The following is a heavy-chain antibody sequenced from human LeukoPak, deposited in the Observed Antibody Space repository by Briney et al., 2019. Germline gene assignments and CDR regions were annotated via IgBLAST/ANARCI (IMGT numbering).Heavy chain of an antibody. J-gene: IGHJ4*02. CDR3: AKDRDGAMVHYFDY. CDR2: ISGSGGST. V-gene: IGHV3-23*01. D-gene: IGHD5-18*01. CDR1: GFTFSSYA. Sequence: GGSLRLSCAASGFTFSSYAMGWVRQAPGKGLEWVSAISGSGGSTYYADSVKGRFTISRDNSKNTLYLQMNSLRAEDTAVYYCAKDRDGAMVHYFDYWGQGTLVTVSS.